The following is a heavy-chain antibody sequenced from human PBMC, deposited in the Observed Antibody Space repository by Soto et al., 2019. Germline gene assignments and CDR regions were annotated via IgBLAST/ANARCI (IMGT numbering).Heavy chain of an antibody. J-gene: IGHJ4*02. CDR2: INAGNGNT. V-gene: IGHV1-3*01. Sequence: QVQLVQSGAEVKKPGASVKVSCKASGYTFTSYAMHWVRQAPGQRLEWMGWINAGNGNTQYSQKFQGRVTITSDTSASTAYMELSSLRSEDTAVYYCARGVAGPVSYFDYWGQGTLVTVSS. D-gene: IGHD6-19*01. CDR1: GYTFTSYA. CDR3: ARGVAGPVSYFDY.